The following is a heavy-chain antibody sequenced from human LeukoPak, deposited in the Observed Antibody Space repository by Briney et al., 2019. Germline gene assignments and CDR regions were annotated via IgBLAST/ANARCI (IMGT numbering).Heavy chain of an antibody. V-gene: IGHV3-30-3*01. D-gene: IGHD3-3*01. CDR3: AKDGRYYDFWSGYYDPYYYYYGMDV. CDR1: GFTFSSYA. J-gene: IGHJ6*02. Sequence: GGSLRLSCAASGFTFSSYAMHWVRQAPGKGLEWVAVISYDGSNKYYADSVKGRFTISRDNSKNTLYLQMNSLRAEDTAVYYCAKDGRYYDFWSGYYDPYYYYYGMDVWGQGTTVTVSS. CDR2: ISYDGSNK.